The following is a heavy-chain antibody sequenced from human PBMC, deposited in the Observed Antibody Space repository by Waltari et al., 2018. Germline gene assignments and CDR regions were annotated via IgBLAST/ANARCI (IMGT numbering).Heavy chain of an antibody. CDR2: IWEYGSNK. D-gene: IGHD6-13*01. Sequence: QVQLVESGGGVVQPGRSLRLSCAASGFTFSRYAMHWVRQAPGQWLVWVAVIWEYGSNKPYADSVKGRFTISRDNSKNTVYLQMSSLRAEDTAVYYCARDPYLIAAAGYDMDVWGQGTTVTVSS. V-gene: IGHV3-33*01. CDR1: GFTFSRYA. J-gene: IGHJ6*02. CDR3: ARDPYLIAAAGYDMDV.